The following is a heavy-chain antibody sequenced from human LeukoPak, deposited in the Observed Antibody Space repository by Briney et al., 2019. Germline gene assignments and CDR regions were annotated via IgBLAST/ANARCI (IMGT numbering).Heavy chain of an antibody. Sequence: SETLSLTCTVSGGSISSSYSWGWIRQPPGKGLEWIGNIYYSGSTYYNSSLKSRVTISVDTSKNQFSLKLSSVTAADTAVYYCARGKVYYDSSGYYLPDAFDIWGQGTMVTVSS. CDR3: ARGKVYYDSSGYYLPDAFDI. J-gene: IGHJ3*02. V-gene: IGHV4-39*07. D-gene: IGHD3-22*01. CDR2: IYYSGST. CDR1: GGSISSSYS.